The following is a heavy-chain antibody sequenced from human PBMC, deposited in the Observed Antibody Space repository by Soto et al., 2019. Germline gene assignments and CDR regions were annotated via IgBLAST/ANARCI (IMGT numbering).Heavy chain of an antibody. D-gene: IGHD2-2*01. CDR2: INHSGST. J-gene: IGHJ4*02. V-gene: IGHV4-34*01. CDR1: GGSFSGYY. CDR3: ARGGRPIVVVPAALKLDY. Sequence: QVQLQQWGAGLLKPSETLSLTCAVYGGSFSGYYWSWIRQPPGKGLEWIGEINHSGSTNYNPSLKSRVTISVDTSKNQFSLKLSSVTAADTVVYYCARGGRPIVVVPAALKLDYWGQGTLVTVSS.